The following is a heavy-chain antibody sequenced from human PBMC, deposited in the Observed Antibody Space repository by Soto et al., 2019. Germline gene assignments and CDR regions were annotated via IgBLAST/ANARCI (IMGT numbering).Heavy chain of an antibody. D-gene: IGHD3-3*01. Sequence: QVQLVQSGAEVKKPGASVKVSCKASGYTFTSYGISWVRQAPGQGLEWMGWISAYNGNTNYAQKLQGRVTMTTDTSTSTAYMELRRLRSDDTAVKYFARKNVPTIFGGVITPSPTHIWGQGTMVTVSS. CDR2: ISAYNGNT. V-gene: IGHV1-18*01. CDR3: ARKNVPTIFGGVITPSPTHI. CDR1: GYTFTSYG. J-gene: IGHJ3*02.